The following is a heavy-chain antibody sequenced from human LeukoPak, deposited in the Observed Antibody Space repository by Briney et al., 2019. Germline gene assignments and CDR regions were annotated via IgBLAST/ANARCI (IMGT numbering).Heavy chain of an antibody. D-gene: IGHD5-18*01. CDR3: AREGGLQLWGCGY. Sequence: GGSLRLSCAASGFTFSSYSMNWVRQAPRKGLEWVSSISSSSSYIYYADSVKGRFTISRDNAKNSLYLQMNSLRAEDTAVYYCAREGGLQLWGCGYWGQGTLVTVSS. CDR2: ISSSSSYI. CDR1: GFTFSSYS. J-gene: IGHJ4*02. V-gene: IGHV3-21*01.